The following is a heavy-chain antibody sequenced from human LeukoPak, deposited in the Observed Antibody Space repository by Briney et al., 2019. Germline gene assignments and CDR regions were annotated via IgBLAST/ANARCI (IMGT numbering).Heavy chain of an antibody. V-gene: IGHV1-46*01. D-gene: IGHD3-16*01. CDR3: ARVSMGGLDY. J-gene: IGHJ4*02. Sequence: GASVKVSCKASGYTFTAYYIHWVRQAPGQGLEWMGRIDPGDSSTTYAQKFQDRVSLTTDTSTNTVFMDLSSLTSEDTAVYYCARVSMGGLDYWGQGTLVTVSS. CDR2: IDPGDSST. CDR1: GYTFTAYY.